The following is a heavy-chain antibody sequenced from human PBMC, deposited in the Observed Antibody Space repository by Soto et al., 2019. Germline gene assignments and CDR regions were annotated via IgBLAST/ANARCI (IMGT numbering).Heavy chain of an antibody. V-gene: IGHV1-8*01. CDR1: GYTFTSYD. CDR3: ARGGCSGGSCYSTDY. Sequence: ASVKVSCKASGYTFTSYDINWVRQATGQGLECMGWMNPNSGNTGYAQKFQGRVTMTRNTSISTAYMELSSLRSEDTAVYYCARGGCSGGSCYSTDYWGQGTLVTVSS. D-gene: IGHD2-15*01. J-gene: IGHJ4*02. CDR2: MNPNSGNT.